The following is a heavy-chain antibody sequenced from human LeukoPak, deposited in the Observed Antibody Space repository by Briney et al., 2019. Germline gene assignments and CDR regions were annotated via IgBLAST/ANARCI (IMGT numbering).Heavy chain of an antibody. J-gene: IGHJ4*02. CDR2: IYHSGST. CDR1: GGSISSSNW. V-gene: IGHV4-4*02. CDR3: ARDDSYGGNDY. D-gene: IGHD4-23*01. Sequence: SETLSLTCAVSGGSISSSNWWSWVRQPPGRGLEWIGEIYHSGSTNYNASLKSRVTMSVDTAKNQFSLKVTSVTAADTAVYYCARDDSYGGNDYWGQGTLVTVSS.